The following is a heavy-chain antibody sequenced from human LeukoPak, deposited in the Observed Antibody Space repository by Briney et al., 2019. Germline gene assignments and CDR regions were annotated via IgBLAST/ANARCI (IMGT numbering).Heavy chain of an antibody. Sequence: GESLKISCKVSGYSFTSYWNGWVRQMPGKGLEWMGIIYPGDSDTRYSPSFQGQVTISADKSISTAYLQWSSLKASDTAMYYCARQTAAGTAGNWFDPWGQGTLVTVSS. V-gene: IGHV5-51*01. CDR1: GYSFTSYW. D-gene: IGHD6-13*01. J-gene: IGHJ5*02. CDR2: IYPGDSDT. CDR3: ARQTAAGTAGNWFDP.